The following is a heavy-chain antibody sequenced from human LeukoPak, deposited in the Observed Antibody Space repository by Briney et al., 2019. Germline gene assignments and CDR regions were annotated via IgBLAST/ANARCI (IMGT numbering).Heavy chain of an antibody. D-gene: IGHD6-19*01. CDR1: GFTFSDHA. V-gene: IGHV3-23*01. Sequence: GGSLLLSCAASGFTFSDHAMSWVRPAPGKGLEWVSAIRGTGTTTFYAASVKGRFTISRDNSKNTADLQMNSLRAEDTAVYYCAKVSWLGTLPSYHFDSWGQGTQVTVSS. CDR3: AKVSWLGTLPSYHFDS. J-gene: IGHJ4*02. CDR2: IRGTGTTT.